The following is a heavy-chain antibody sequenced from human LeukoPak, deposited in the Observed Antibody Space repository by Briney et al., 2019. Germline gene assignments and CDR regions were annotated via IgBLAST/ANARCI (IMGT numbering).Heavy chain of an antibody. CDR3: ATLPSPTRSSIAARRGVDY. J-gene: IGHJ4*02. Sequence: ASVKVSCKASGYTFTSYDINWVRQATGQGLEWMGWMNPNSGNTGYAQKFQGRVTMTRNTSISTAYMELSSLRAEDTAVYYCATLPSPTRSSIAARRGVDYWGQGTLVTVSS. CDR2: MNPNSGNT. D-gene: IGHD6-6*01. CDR1: GYTFTSYD. V-gene: IGHV1-8*01.